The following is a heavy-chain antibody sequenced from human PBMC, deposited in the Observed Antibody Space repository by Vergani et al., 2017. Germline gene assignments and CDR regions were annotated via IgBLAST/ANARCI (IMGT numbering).Heavy chain of an antibody. D-gene: IGHD3-10*01. V-gene: IGHV4-59*01. CDR1: GGSINSYN. J-gene: IGHJ6*03. CDR2: MDYSEST. Sequence: QVQLQESGPGLVKPSETLSLTCTVSGGSINSYNWSWSWQPPRKGLQLIGYMDYSESTNYNPSLTSRVTISVYTSNNQFSLMLSSVTAAATAVYYCARSVYYGSGSPYYMDVWGKGTTVTVSS. CDR3: ARSVYYGSGSPYYMDV.